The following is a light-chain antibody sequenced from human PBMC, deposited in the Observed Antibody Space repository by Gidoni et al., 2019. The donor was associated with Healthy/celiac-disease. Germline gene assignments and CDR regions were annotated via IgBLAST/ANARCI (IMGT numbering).Light chain of an antibody. CDR2: GAY. J-gene: IGKJ2*02. CDR1: QSVSSY. V-gene: IGKV3-15*01. CDR3: QQYNNWPRT. Sequence: EIVMTQSPATLSESPGARATLSCRASQSVSSYLAWYQQKPGQAPRLLISGAYTGATGNPTRFSGSGSGTEFTLTISSLQSEDFAVYYCQQYNNWPRTFGQGTKLEIK.